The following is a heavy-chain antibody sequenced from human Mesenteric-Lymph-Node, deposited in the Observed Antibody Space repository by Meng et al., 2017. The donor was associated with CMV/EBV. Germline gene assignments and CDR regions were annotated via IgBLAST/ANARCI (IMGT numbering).Heavy chain of an antibody. D-gene: IGHD3-3*01. CDR3: ARDGFLEWLSDY. Sequence: GESLKISCAASGFTFSSYGMHWVRQAPGKGLEWVAVIWYDGSNKYYADSVKGRFTISRDNSKNTLYLQMNSLRAEDTAVYYCARDGFLEWLSDYWGQGTLVTVSS. V-gene: IGHV3-33*01. CDR1: GFTFSSYG. CDR2: IWYDGSNK. J-gene: IGHJ4*02.